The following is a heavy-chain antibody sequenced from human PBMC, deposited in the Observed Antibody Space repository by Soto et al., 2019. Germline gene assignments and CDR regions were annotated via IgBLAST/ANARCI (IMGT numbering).Heavy chain of an antibody. V-gene: IGHV1-3*01. Sequence: ASVKVSCKASGGTFSSYAMHWVRQAPGQRLEWMGWINAGNGNTKYSQKFQGRVTITRDTSASTAYMELSSLRSEDTAVYYCARAPLGIIVAPDFWGQGTLVTVSS. J-gene: IGHJ4*02. CDR3: ARAPLGIIVAPDF. D-gene: IGHD3-22*01. CDR2: INAGNGNT. CDR1: GGTFSSYA.